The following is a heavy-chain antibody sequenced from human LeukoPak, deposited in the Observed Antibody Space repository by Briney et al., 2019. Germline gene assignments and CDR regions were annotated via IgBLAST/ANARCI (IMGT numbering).Heavy chain of an antibody. CDR3: ARGPTIFGVGVDVMDV. Sequence: GASVKVSCKASGGTFSNYAISWVRQAPGQGLEWMGGIIPIFGTANYAQKFQGRVTITADESTSTAYMELSSLRSEDTAVYYCARGPTIFGVGVDVMDVWGKGTTVTVSS. V-gene: IGHV1-69*13. D-gene: IGHD3-3*01. CDR2: IIPIFGTA. J-gene: IGHJ6*03. CDR1: GGTFSNYA.